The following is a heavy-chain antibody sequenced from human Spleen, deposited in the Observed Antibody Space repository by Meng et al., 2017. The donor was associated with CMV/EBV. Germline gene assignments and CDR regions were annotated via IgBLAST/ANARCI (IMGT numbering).Heavy chain of an antibody. D-gene: IGHD3-3*02. J-gene: IGHJ4*02. V-gene: IGHV3-7*01. CDR3: ARGNSLAD. Sequence: LRISGAASGLTFNNNGMTWVRQAPGKGLECVANIKQDGSENYHVDSVKGRFTISRDNAKNSLYLQMNSLRPEDTAVYYCARGNSLADWGQGTLVTVSS. CDR2: IKQDGSEN. CDR1: GLTFNNNG.